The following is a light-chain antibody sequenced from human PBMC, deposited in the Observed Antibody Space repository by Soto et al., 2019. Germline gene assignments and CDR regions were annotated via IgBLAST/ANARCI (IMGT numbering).Light chain of an antibody. V-gene: IGKV1-5*01. CDR3: QQYNSYPIT. Sequence: DIQMTQSPSTLSASVGDRVTITCRASQSISSWLAWYQQKPGKAPKXLIYDASNLESGVPSRFSVSGSGTELTITISSLQPDDVATYYGQQYNSYPITFGQGTRLEIK. CDR2: DAS. J-gene: IGKJ5*01. CDR1: QSISSW.